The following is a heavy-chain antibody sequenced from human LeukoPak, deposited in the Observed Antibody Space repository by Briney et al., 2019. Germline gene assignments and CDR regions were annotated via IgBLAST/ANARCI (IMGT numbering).Heavy chain of an antibody. CDR1: GFAVSSYY. D-gene: IGHD2-21*02. J-gene: IGHJ6*02. V-gene: IGHV3-53*01. CDR2: IHTGGNT. Sequence: GGSLRLSCTASGFAVSSYYINWVRQAPGKGLEWVSVIHTGGNTYYAASVKGRFTISRDNSKNAVYLQMISLRAEDTALHYCARERDGDCGGDCYYYYGMDVWGQGTTVTVSS. CDR3: ARERDGDCGGDCYYYYGMDV.